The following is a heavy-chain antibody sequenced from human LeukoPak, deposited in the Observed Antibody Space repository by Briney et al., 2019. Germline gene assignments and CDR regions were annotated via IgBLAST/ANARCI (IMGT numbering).Heavy chain of an antibody. Sequence: SETLSLTCTVSGGSISSGGYYWSWIRQHPGKGLEWIGYTYYSGSTYYNPSLKSRVTISVDTSKNQFSLKLSSVTAADTAVYYCARLAYYDILTGSFQYYFDYWGQGTLVTVSS. V-gene: IGHV4-31*03. D-gene: IGHD3-9*01. CDR1: GGSISSGGYY. J-gene: IGHJ4*02. CDR3: ARLAYYDILTGSFQYYFDY. CDR2: TYYSGST.